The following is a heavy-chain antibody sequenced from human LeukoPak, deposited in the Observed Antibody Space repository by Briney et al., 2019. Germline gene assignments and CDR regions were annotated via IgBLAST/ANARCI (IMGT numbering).Heavy chain of an antibody. V-gene: IGHV1-3*01. CDR3: ARDMFVAAARKGRYFDY. CDR2: INAGNGNT. CDR1: GYTFTSYA. D-gene: IGHD6-6*01. Sequence: PTASVKVSCKASGYTFTSYAMHWVRQAPGQRLEWMGWINAGNGNTKYSQKFQGRVTITRDTSASTAYMELSSLRSEDTAVYYCARDMFVAAARKGRYFDYWGQGTLVTVSS. J-gene: IGHJ4*02.